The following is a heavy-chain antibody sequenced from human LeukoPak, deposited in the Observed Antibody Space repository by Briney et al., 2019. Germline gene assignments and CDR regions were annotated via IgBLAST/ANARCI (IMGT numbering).Heavy chain of an antibody. V-gene: IGHV4-59*01. CDR2: IYYSGST. CDR3: ARGARKQQNWFDP. J-gene: IGHJ5*02. CDR1: GGSISSYY. D-gene: IGHD1/OR15-1a*01. Sequence: SGTLSLTCTVSGGSISSYYWSWIRQPPGKGLERIGYIYYSGSTNYNPSLKSRVTISVDTSKNQFSLKLSSVTAADTAVYYCARGARKQQNWFDPWGQGTLVTVSS.